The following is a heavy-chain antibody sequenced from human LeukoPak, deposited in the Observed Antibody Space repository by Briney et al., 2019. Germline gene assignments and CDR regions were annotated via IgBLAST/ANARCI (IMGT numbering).Heavy chain of an antibody. CDR3: ARLRAVWIGESTDDDNDKDV. J-gene: IGHJ6*02. CDR1: GGSIRGAGKF. Sequence: KPSGTLSLTCTVSGGSIRGAGKFWSWIRLTPGKGLEWRGRSCYTGPTYYTPSPKSRVALSVDTSQTAFSLEMTSVTAADTAVYYCARLRAVWIGESTDDDNDKDVWGQGATVIVSS. D-gene: IGHD3-10*01. V-gene: IGHV4-30-4*01. CDR2: SCYTGPT.